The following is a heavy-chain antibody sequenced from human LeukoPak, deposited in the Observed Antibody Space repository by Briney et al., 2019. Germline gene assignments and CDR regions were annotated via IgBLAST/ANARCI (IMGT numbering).Heavy chain of an antibody. CDR3: AKAPWGPTDY. D-gene: IGHD7-27*01. J-gene: IGHJ4*02. CDR1: GFTFSSYG. CDR2: ISYDGSNK. V-gene: IGHV3-30*18. Sequence: GGSLRLSCAASGFTFSSYGMHWIRQAPGKGLEWVAVISYDGSNKYYADSVKGRFTISRDNSKNTLYLQMNSLRAEDTAVYYCAKAPWGPTDYWGQGTLVTVSS.